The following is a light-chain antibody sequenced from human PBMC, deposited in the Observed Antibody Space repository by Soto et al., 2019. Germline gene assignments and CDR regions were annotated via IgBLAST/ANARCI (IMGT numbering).Light chain of an antibody. V-gene: IGLV2-14*03. CDR2: DVT. J-gene: IGLJ1*01. CDR3: NSYTSSTTPYV. CDR1: SSDVGAYNY. Sequence: QSALTQPASVSGSPGQSITLSCTGSSSDVGAYNYVSWYQHHPDKAPKLVIYDVTNRPSGVSNRFSGSKSGNTASLTISGLQAEDEADYYCNSYTSSTTPYVFGTGTKLTVL.